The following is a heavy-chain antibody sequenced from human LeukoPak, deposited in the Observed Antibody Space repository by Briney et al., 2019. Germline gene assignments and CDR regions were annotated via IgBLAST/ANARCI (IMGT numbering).Heavy chain of an antibody. D-gene: IGHD3-22*01. J-gene: IGHJ3*02. CDR2: MNPNSGNT. CDR3: AREGPFEYYDSSDAFDI. Sequence: ASVKVSCKASGYTFTSYDINWVRQATGQGLEWMGWMNPNSGNTGYAQKFQGRVTITRNTSISTAYMELSSLRSEDTAVYYCAREGPFEYYDSSDAFDIWGQGTMVTVSS. V-gene: IGHV1-8*03. CDR1: GYTFTSYD.